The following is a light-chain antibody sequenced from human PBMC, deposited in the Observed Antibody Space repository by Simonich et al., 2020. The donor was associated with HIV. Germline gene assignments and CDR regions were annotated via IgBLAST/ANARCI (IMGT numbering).Light chain of an antibody. CDR1: PGISSW. CDR2: AAS. J-gene: IGKJ1*01. Sequence: DNQMTQSPSSVSAYVGDRVNITFRAGPGISSWLAWYKHSPGKAPKLLMYAASSWQSGVPSRFSGSGAGTKFTLTISSLQPEDFATYYCQQLKGYPPTFGQGTRVEF. CDR3: QQLKGYPPT. V-gene: IGKV1-12*01.